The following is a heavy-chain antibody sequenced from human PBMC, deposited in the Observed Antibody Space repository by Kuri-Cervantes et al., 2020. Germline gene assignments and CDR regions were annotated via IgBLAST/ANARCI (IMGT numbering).Heavy chain of an antibody. D-gene: IGHD3-10*01. CDR1: GFTVSSYA. CDR2: IYSGGST. CDR3: ARDRDYFDY. J-gene: IGHJ4*02. Sequence: GESLKISCAAAGFTVSSYAMSWVRQAPGKGLEGVSVIYSGGSTYYADSVKGRFTISRDNSKNTLYLQMNSLRAEDTAVYYCARDRDYFDYWGQGTLGTVSS. V-gene: IGHV3-53*01.